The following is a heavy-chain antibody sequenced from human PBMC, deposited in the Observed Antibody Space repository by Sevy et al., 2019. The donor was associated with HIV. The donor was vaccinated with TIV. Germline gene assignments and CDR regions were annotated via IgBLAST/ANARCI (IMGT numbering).Heavy chain of an antibody. Sequence: GGSLRLSCAASGFTFSNYAMSWVRQAPGKGLEWVSSISRSGGSIHYADSVKGRFTISRDNSKNTLYLQMNSLRAEETAVYYCAKVDVVVPVADYCLDVWGQGTTVTVSS. CDR3: AKVDVVVPVADYCLDV. J-gene: IGHJ6*02. CDR1: GFTFSNYA. V-gene: IGHV3-23*01. CDR2: ISRSGGSI. D-gene: IGHD2-2*01.